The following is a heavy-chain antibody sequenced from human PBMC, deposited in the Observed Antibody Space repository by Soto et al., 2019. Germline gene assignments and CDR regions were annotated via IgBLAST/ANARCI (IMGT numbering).Heavy chain of an antibody. Sequence: QVQLQESGPGLVKPSQTLSLTCTVAGGSISSGGDYWSWIRQHPGKGLEWIGNIYYSGSTRYNPSLKSRVTISVDTSKNQFSLKLSSVTAADTAMYYCARSQGNQQLIYYYGMEVWGQGTTVTVSS. CDR3: ARSQGNQQLIYYYGMEV. CDR2: IYYSGST. J-gene: IGHJ6*02. D-gene: IGHD6-13*01. V-gene: IGHV4-31*03. CDR1: GGSISSGGDY.